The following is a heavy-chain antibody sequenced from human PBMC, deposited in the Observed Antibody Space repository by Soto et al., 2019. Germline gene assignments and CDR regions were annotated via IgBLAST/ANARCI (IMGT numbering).Heavy chain of an antibody. D-gene: IGHD2-15*01. CDR1: GGSFSGYY. CDR2: INHSGST. Sequence: QVQLQQWGAGLLKPSETLSLTCAVYGGSFSGYYWSWIRQPPGKGLEWIGEINHSGSTNYNPSLKSRVTISVDTSKNQFSLKLSSVTAADTAVYYCARGPDIVVVVAADSEYFQHWGQGTLVTVSS. J-gene: IGHJ1*01. V-gene: IGHV4-34*01. CDR3: ARGPDIVVVVAADSEYFQH.